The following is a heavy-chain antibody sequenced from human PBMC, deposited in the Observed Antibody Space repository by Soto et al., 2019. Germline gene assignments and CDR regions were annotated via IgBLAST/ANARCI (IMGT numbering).Heavy chain of an antibody. Sequence: LGESLKISCKGSGYSLTSYWIGWVRQMPGKGLEWMGIIYPGDSDTRYSPSFQGQGTISADKSISTAYLQWSSLKASDTAMYYCARTSNPLVVVPAAIPDYYYYGMDVWGQGTTVTVSS. J-gene: IGHJ6*02. CDR2: IYPGDSDT. D-gene: IGHD2-2*02. V-gene: IGHV5-51*01. CDR3: ARTSNPLVVVPAAIPDYYYYGMDV. CDR1: GYSLTSYW.